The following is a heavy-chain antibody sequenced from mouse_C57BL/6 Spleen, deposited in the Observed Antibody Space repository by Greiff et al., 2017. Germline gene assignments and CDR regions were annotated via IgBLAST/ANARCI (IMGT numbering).Heavy chain of an antibody. CDR3: AGHFYGSSYFYYAMDY. CDR2: IHPNSGST. Sequence: QVQLQQPGAELVKPGASVKLSCKASGYTFTSYWMHWVKQRPGQGLEWIGMIHPNSGSTNYNEKFKSKDTLTVDKSSSTAYMQLSSLTSEDSAVYYCAGHFYGSSYFYYAMDYWGQGTSVTVSS. V-gene: IGHV1-64*01. CDR1: GYTFTSYW. D-gene: IGHD1-1*01. J-gene: IGHJ4*01.